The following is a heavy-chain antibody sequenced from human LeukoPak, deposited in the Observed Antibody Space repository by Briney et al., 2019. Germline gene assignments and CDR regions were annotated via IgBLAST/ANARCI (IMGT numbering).Heavy chain of an antibody. V-gene: IGHV3-23*01. CDR2: ITSSGDLT. CDR3: ARLRCSGDSCRVFDN. Sequence: PGGSLRLSCVASEFTFSSYSMSWVRQAPGRGPEWVSSITSSGDLTFYTDSVKGRFTISRDNAKNTLYLQMNSLRAEDTAIYYCARLRCSGDSCRVFDNWGQRTLVTVSS. J-gene: IGHJ4*02. D-gene: IGHD2-15*01. CDR1: EFTFSSYS.